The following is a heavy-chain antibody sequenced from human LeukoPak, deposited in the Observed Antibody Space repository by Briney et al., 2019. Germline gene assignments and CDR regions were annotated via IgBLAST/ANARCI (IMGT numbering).Heavy chain of an antibody. Sequence: GGSLRLSCAASESIVSSNYMSWVRQAPGKGLEWVSVIYGGGKTYYADSVKGRFTISRDNSKNTLYLQMNNLRAEDTAVYYCAHQFGYWGQGTLVTVSS. V-gene: IGHV3-53*01. J-gene: IGHJ4*02. CDR2: IYGGGKT. CDR3: AHQFGY. CDR1: ESIVSSNY. D-gene: IGHD3-10*01.